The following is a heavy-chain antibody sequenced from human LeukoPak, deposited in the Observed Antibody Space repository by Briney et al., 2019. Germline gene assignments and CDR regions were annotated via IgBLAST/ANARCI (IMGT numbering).Heavy chain of an antibody. J-gene: IGHJ4*02. V-gene: IGHV3-74*01. Sequence: PGGSLRLSCEASGFSFSSYWMHWVRQAPGEGPVWVSLIRSDGTNTSYADSVKGRFTVSRDNAKNTVYLQMNSLRAEDTAVYYCARDLGSGTPLDCRGQGTLVTVSS. CDR2: IRSDGTNT. CDR3: ARDLGSGTPLDC. D-gene: IGHD1-7*01. CDR1: GFSFSSYW.